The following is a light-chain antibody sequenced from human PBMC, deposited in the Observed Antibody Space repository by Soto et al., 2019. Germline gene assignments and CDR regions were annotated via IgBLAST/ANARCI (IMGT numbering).Light chain of an antibody. CDR1: QSVITN. CDR2: GAS. Sequence: ELVMTQSPAILSASPGERATLSCRASQSVITNVAWYQQKPGQAPRLLIYGASTRATGIPARFSGSGSGTEFTLTISSLQSEDFAVYYCQHYNHWPMYTFGQGTKVEIK. CDR3: QHYNHWPMYT. J-gene: IGKJ2*01. V-gene: IGKV3-15*01.